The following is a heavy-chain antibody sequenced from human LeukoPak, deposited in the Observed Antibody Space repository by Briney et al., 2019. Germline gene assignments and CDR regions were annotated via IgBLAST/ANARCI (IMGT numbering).Heavy chain of an antibody. J-gene: IGHJ6*02. V-gene: IGHV4-59*01. CDR3: ARFGGSYGAS. CDR1: GGSFSGYY. CDR2: IYYSGST. D-gene: IGHD4-17*01. Sequence: SETLSLTCAVYGGSFSGYYWSWIRQPPGKGLEWIGYIYYSGSTNYNPSLKSRVTISVDTSKNQLSLKLSSVTAADTAVYYCARFGGSYGASWGQGTTVTVSS.